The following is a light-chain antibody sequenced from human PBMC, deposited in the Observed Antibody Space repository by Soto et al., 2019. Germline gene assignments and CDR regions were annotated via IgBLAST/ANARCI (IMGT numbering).Light chain of an antibody. J-gene: IGKJ1*01. CDR1: QSVSSSY. CDR2: GAS. V-gene: IGKV3-20*01. Sequence: EIVLTQSPGTLSLSTGERATLSCRASQSVSSSYLAWYQQKPGQAPRLLIYGASSRATGIPDRFSGSGSGTVFTLTINILEPDDFAVYYCHQYGNSPQTFGQGTKVDIK. CDR3: HQYGNSPQT.